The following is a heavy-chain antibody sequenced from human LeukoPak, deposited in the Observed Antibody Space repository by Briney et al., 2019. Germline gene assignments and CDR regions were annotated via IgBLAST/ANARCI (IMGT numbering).Heavy chain of an antibody. CDR1: GGSFSGYY. J-gene: IGHJ5*02. CDR2: IYYSGST. CDR3: ARDRRDQLPLNWFDP. V-gene: IGHV4-34*01. D-gene: IGHD2-2*01. Sequence: PSETLSLTCAVYGGSFSGYYWSWIRQPPGKGLEWIGSIYYSGSTYYNPSLKSRVTISVDTSKNQFSLKLSSVTAADTAVYYCARDRRDQLPLNWFDPWGQGTLVTVSS.